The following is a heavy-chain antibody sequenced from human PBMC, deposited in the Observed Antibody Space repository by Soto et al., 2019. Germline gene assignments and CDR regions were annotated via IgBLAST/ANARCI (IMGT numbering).Heavy chain of an antibody. CDR2: INPSSGGT. Sequence: QVQLVQSGAEVKKPGASVKVSCKASGYTFTSYYMHWVRQAPGQGLEWMGWINPSSGGTNYAQKFQGSVTMTRDTSISTAYMELSRLRSDDTAVYYCASGVLGSVLDYWGQGTLVTVSS. CDR1: GYTFTSYY. CDR3: ASGVLGSVLDY. D-gene: IGHD2-15*01. V-gene: IGHV1-2*02. J-gene: IGHJ4*02.